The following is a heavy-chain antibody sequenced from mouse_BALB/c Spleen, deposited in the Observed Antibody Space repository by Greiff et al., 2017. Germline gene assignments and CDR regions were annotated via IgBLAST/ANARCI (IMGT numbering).Heavy chain of an antibody. CDR3: ARRGHYYGFNFDY. CDR2: ISSGSSTI. J-gene: IGHJ2*01. V-gene: IGHV5-17*02. D-gene: IGHD1-2*01. Sequence: EVKLMESGGGLVQPGGSRKLSCAASGFTFSSFGMHWVRQAPEKGLEWVAYISSGSSTIYYADTVKGRFTISRDNPKNTLFLQMTSLRSEDTAMYYCARRGHYYGFNFDYWGQGTTLTVSS. CDR1: GFTFSSFG.